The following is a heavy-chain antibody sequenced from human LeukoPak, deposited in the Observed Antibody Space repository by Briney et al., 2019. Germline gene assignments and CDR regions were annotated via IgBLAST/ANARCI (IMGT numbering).Heavy chain of an antibody. CDR3: ARTRYYYNSRSYGAPYYFDY. J-gene: IGHJ4*02. CDR1: GGSFSGYY. CDR2: VYYSGST. D-gene: IGHD3-10*01. V-gene: IGHV4-34*01. Sequence: SETLSLTCAVYGGSFSGYYWSWIRQPPGKGLEWIGSVYYSGSTYYNPSLKSRVTISVDTSKNQFSLKLSSVTAADTAVYYCARTRYYYNSRSYGAPYYFDYWGQGTLVTVSS.